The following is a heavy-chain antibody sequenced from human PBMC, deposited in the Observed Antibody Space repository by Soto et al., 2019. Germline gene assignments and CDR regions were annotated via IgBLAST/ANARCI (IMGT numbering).Heavy chain of an antibody. CDR2: INRSGGST. D-gene: IGHD1-26*01. J-gene: IGHJ3*02. Sequence: GASVKVSCKASGYTFTSYYMHWVRQAPGQGLEWMGIINRSGGSTSCAQKFQGRVTMPRDTYTSTVYMGLSSLRCEDTTVYYFARNLVKRLGDPTDAFDIRGQGTMVTVSS. CDR1: GYTFTSYY. V-gene: IGHV1-46*01. CDR3: ARNLVKRLGDPTDAFDI.